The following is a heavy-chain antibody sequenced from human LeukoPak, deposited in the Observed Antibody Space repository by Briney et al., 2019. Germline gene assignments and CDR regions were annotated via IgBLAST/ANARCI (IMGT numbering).Heavy chain of an antibody. CDR2: ISACNGNT. D-gene: IGHD1-26*01. CDR3: ARELGPNYSNWFDP. J-gene: IGHJ5*02. V-gene: IGHV1-18*01. Sequence: ASVKVSCKASGYTFTSYGISWVRQAPGQGLEWMGWISACNGNTNYAQKLQGRVTMTTDTSTSTAYMELRSLRSDDTAVYYCARELGPNYSNWFDPWGQGTLVTVSS. CDR1: GYTFTSYG.